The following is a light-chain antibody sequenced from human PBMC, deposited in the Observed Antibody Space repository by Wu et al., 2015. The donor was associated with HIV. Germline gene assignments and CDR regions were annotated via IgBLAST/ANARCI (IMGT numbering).Light chain of an antibody. CDR3: QQYNNWPPLT. CDR2: DAS. CDR1: RSVSSA. V-gene: IGKV3D-15*01. J-gene: IGKJ4*01. Sequence: EIVLTQSPDALSISPGESATLSCRASRSVSSAVAWYQQKPGQAPRLLIYDASKRATGIPARFTGGGSGTEFTLTISSMQSEDFAVYYCQQYNNWPPLTFGGGTKVEIK.